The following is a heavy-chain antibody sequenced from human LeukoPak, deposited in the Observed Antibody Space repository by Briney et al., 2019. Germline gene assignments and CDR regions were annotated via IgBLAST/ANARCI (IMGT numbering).Heavy chain of an antibody. CDR1: GGSINSGGYY. D-gene: IGHD3-10*01. J-gene: IGHJ4*02. Sequence: SETLSLTCTVSGGSINSGGYYWSWIRQHPGKGLEWTGYIYYSGSTYYNPSLKSRVTISVDTSKNQFSLKLSSVTAADTAVYYCARVRMVRGVIIFFDYWGQGTLVTVSS. CDR3: ARVRMVRGVIIFFDY. CDR2: IYYSGST. V-gene: IGHV4-31*03.